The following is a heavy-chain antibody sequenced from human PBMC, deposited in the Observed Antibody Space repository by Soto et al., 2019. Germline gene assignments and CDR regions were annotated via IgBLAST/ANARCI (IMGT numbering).Heavy chain of an antibody. Sequence: QVQLVESGGGVVQPGRSLTVSCAASGISISTYAMHWVRQAPGKGLEWVAVISQDGSVKYYADSVKGRFTISRDNPKNTLFLQMNSLGADDTAVYYGAGRQHNYYYYGMDVWGQGTTVTVSS. CDR2: ISQDGSVK. V-gene: IGHV3-30*03. D-gene: IGHD2-21*01. CDR3: AGRQHNYYYYGMDV. J-gene: IGHJ6*02. CDR1: GISISTYA.